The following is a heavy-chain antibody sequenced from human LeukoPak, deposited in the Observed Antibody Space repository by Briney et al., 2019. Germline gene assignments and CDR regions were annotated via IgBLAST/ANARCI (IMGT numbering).Heavy chain of an antibody. Sequence: GGSLRLSCAASGFTFSSFTMSWVRQAPGKGLEWVANIKQDGSEKYYVDSVKGRFTISRDNAKNSLYLQMNSLRAEDTAVYYCARRGFIVGADDYWGQGTLVTVSS. J-gene: IGHJ4*02. CDR3: ARRGFIVGADDY. D-gene: IGHD1-26*01. CDR2: IKQDGSEK. V-gene: IGHV3-7*01. CDR1: GFTFSSFT.